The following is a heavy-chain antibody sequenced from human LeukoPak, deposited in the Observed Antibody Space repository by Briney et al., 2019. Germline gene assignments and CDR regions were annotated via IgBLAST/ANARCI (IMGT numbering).Heavy chain of an antibody. CDR1: GFTVSSNY. Sequence: PGGSLRLSCAASGFTVSSNYMSWVRQAPGKGLEWVSVIYSGGSTYYADSVKGRFTISRDNSKNTLYLQMNSLRAEDTAVYYCASASGYSYGYGFDYWSQGTLVTVSS. D-gene: IGHD5-18*01. J-gene: IGHJ4*02. CDR2: IYSGGST. V-gene: IGHV3-66*01. CDR3: ASASGYSYGYGFDY.